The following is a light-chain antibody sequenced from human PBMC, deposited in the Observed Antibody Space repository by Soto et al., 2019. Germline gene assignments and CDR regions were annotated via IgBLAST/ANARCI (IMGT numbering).Light chain of an antibody. V-gene: IGLV2-14*01. J-gene: IGLJ1*01. CDR1: SSDVGGYNY. CDR3: SSYTSSDTPYV. Sequence: QSALTQPASVSGSPGQSITISCTGTSSDVGGYNYVSWYQQHPDKAPKLMIYVVSNRPSGVSNRFSGSKSGNTASLTISGLQAEDEAYYYCSSYTSSDTPYVVGTGTKLTVL. CDR2: VVS.